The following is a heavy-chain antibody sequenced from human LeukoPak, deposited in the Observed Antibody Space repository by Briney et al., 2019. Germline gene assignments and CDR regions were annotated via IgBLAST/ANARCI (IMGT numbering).Heavy chain of an antibody. V-gene: IGHV1-3*01. CDR2: INAGDGDT. CDR1: GYTFTSYG. Sequence: ASVKVSCTASGYTFTSYGISWVRQAPGQGLEWMGWINAGDGDTKYSQKFQGRVTITRDTSATTAYMELSSLISEDTAVYYCARTYGSGTSYNVIDPWGQGTLVTVSS. D-gene: IGHD3-10*01. J-gene: IGHJ5*02. CDR3: ARTYGSGTSYNVIDP.